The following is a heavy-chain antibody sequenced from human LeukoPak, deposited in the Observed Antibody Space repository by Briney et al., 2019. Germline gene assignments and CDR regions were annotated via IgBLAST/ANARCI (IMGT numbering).Heavy chain of an antibody. D-gene: IGHD3-22*01. CDR3: ARGPYSYDSSGAFDI. CDR2: ISSSGST. Sequence: SETLSLTCAVYGGSFSGYYWSRIRQPPGKGLEWIGGISSSGSTNYNPSLKSRVTISVDTSKNQFSLKLSSVTAADTAVYFCARGPYSYDSSGAFDIWGQGTMVTVSS. V-gene: IGHV4-34*01. CDR1: GGSFSGYY. J-gene: IGHJ3*02.